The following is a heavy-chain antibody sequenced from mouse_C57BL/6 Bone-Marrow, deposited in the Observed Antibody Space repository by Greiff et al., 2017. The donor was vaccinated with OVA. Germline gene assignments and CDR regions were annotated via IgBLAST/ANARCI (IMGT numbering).Heavy chain of an antibody. CDR1: GYTFTSYW. J-gene: IGHJ2*01. V-gene: IGHV1-64*01. CDR2: IHPNSGST. CDR3: ARSAWRPLYYFDY. Sequence: VQLQQSGAELVKPGASVKLSCKASGYTFTSYWMHWVKQRPGQGLEWIGMIHPNSGSTNYNEKFKSKATLTVDKSSSTAYMQLSSLTSEDSAVYYCARSAWRPLYYFDYWGQGTTLTVSS.